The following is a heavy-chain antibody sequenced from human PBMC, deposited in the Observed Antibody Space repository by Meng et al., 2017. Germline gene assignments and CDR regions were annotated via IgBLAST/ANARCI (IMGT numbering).Heavy chain of an antibody. D-gene: IGHD4-17*01. Sequence: QGQLVQSGAEVKRPGASVKVSCKASGYTFTGYYMHWVRQAPGQGLEWMGWINPNSGGTNYAQKFQGRVTMTRDTSISTAYMELSRLRSDDTAVYYCARGPGDYGHYYYYGMDVWGQGTTVTVSS. CDR3: ARGPGDYGHYYYYGMDV. V-gene: IGHV1-2*02. CDR2: INPNSGGT. CDR1: GYTFTGYY. J-gene: IGHJ6*02.